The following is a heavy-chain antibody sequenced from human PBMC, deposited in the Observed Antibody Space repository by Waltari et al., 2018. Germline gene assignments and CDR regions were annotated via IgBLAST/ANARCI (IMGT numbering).Heavy chain of an antibody. V-gene: IGHV1-69*05. Sequence: QVQLVQSGAEVKKPGSSVKVSCKASGGTFSSYAISWVRQAPGQGLEWMGGIIPILGTAKYAQKFQGRVTITTDESTSTAYMELSSLRSEDTAVYYCAREGGSGSYGARYYYYYMDVWGKGTTVTVSS. CDR2: IIPILGTA. J-gene: IGHJ6*03. D-gene: IGHD3-10*01. CDR3: AREGGSGSYGARYYYYYMDV. CDR1: GGTFSSYA.